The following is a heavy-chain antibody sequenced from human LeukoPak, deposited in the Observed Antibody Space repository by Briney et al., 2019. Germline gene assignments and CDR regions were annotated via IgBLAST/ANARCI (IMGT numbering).Heavy chain of an antibody. CDR2: ISSSGSTI. CDR1: EFTFSNYE. CDR3: ARDSERRGYSYGIDY. Sequence: GGSLRLSCAASEFTFSNYEMNWVRQAPGKGLEWVSYISSSGSTIYYADSVKGRFTISRDNAKNSLYLQMNSLRAEDTAVYYCARDSERRGYSYGIDYWGQGTLVTVSS. V-gene: IGHV3-48*03. D-gene: IGHD5-18*01. J-gene: IGHJ4*02.